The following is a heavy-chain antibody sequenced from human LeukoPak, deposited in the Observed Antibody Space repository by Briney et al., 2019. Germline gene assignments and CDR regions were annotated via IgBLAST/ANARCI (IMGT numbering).Heavy chain of an antibody. J-gene: IGHJ6*04. CDR3: ARDATPAMARGVIIYMDV. CDR1: GYTFTSYG. Sequence: GASVKVSCKASGYTFTSYGISWVRQAPEQGLDWMGWISADNGNTNYAQKFQGRVTMTTDTSTSTAYMELRSLRSDDTAVYYCARDATPAMARGVIIYMDVWGKGTTVTVSS. V-gene: IGHV1-18*01. D-gene: IGHD3-10*01. CDR2: ISADNGNT.